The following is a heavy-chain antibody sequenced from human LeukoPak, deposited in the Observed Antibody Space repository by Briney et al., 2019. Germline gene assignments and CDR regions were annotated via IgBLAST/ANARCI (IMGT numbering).Heavy chain of an antibody. CDR2: ISTYNADT. CDR1: GYTFTSYG. CDR3: ARDPGQYYDILTGYYTPYYFDY. Sequence: ASVKVSCKASGYTFTSYGVSWVRQAPGQGLEWMGWISTYNADTDYAQNLQGRVTMTTDTSTSTAYMELRSLRSDDTAVYYCARDPGQYYDILTGYYTPYYFDYWGQGTLVTVSS. J-gene: IGHJ4*02. V-gene: IGHV1-18*01. D-gene: IGHD3-9*01.